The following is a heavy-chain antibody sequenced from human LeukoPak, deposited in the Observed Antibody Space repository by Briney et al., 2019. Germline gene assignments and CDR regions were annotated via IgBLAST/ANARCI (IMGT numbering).Heavy chain of an antibody. J-gene: IGHJ3*02. Sequence: QSGGSLRLSCAAAGFTFSSYAIHWVRLAPGKRLEYVAAISSSGGNTYFASSVKGRFTISRDNSKNTVYLQMGSLRAEDMAVYYCARAPILEEVNGALDMWGQGTMVTVSS. CDR1: GFTFSSYA. CDR2: ISSSGGNT. D-gene: IGHD3-3*01. CDR3: ARAPILEEVNGALDM. V-gene: IGHV3-64*01.